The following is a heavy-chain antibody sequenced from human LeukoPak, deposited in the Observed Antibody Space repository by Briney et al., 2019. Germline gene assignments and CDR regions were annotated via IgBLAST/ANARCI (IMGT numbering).Heavy chain of an antibody. CDR2: IRYDGSNK. D-gene: IGHD5-18*01. Sequence: GGSLRLSCAASGFTFSSYGMHWVRQAPGKGLEWVAFIRYDGSNKYYADSVKGRFTISRDNSKNTLYLQMNSLRAEDTAVYYCARDTGYSYGMDYWGQGTLVTVSS. J-gene: IGHJ4*02. V-gene: IGHV3-30*02. CDR3: ARDTGYSYGMDY. CDR1: GFTFSSYG.